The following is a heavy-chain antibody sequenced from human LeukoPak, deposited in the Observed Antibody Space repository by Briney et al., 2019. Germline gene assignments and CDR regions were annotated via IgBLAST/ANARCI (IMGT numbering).Heavy chain of an antibody. CDR1: GGSISSSSYY. J-gene: IGHJ4*02. CDR2: IYYSGST. V-gene: IGHV4-39*01. Sequence: SETLSLTCTVSGGSISSSSYYWGWIRQPPGKGLEGIGSIYYSGSTYYNPPLKSRVTISVDTSKNQFSLKLSSVTAADTPVYYCARQRYSSSSPFDYWGQGTLVTVSS. D-gene: IGHD6-13*01. CDR3: ARQRYSSSSPFDY.